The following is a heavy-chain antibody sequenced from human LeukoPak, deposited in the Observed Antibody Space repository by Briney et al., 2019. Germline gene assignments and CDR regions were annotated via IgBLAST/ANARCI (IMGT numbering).Heavy chain of an antibody. J-gene: IGHJ5*02. Sequence: SETLSHTCAVYGGSFSGYYWSWIRQPPGKGLEWIGEINHSGSTNYNPSLKSRVTISVDTSKNQFSLKLSSVTAADTAVYYCARRAKDTRITMVRGVIINRWFDPWGQGTLVTVSS. CDR2: INHSGST. D-gene: IGHD3-10*01. CDR1: GGSFSGYY. CDR3: ARRAKDTRITMVRGVIINRWFDP. V-gene: IGHV4-34*01.